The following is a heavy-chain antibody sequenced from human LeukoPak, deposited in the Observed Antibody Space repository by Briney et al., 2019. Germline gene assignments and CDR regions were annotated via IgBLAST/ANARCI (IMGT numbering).Heavy chain of an antibody. J-gene: IGHJ4*02. CDR3: AKGRHQLVDNYFDY. V-gene: IGHV3-30*02. CDR1: VFTFSSYG. Sequence: GGSLRLSCAASVFTFSSYGMHWVRQAPGRGLEWVAFIRYDGCNKYYADSVKGRFTISRDNSKNTLYLQMNSLRAEDTAVYYCAKGRHQLVDNYFDYWGQGTLVTVSS. D-gene: IGHD6-13*01. CDR2: IRYDGCNK.